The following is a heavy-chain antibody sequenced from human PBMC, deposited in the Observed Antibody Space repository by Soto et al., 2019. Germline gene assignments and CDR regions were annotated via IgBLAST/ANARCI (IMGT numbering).Heavy chain of an antibody. Sequence: SETLSLTCAVYGGSFSGYYWSWIRQPPGKGLEWIGEINHSGSTNYNPSLKSRVTISVDTSKNQFSLKLSSVTAADTAVYYCASKGELLLSYFDYYGMDVWGQGTTVTVCS. V-gene: IGHV4-34*01. J-gene: IGHJ6*02. D-gene: IGHD1-26*01. CDR2: INHSGST. CDR1: GGSFSGYY. CDR3: ASKGELLLSYFDYYGMDV.